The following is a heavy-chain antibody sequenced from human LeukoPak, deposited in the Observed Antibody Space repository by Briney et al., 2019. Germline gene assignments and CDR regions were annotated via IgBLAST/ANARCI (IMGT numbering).Heavy chain of an antibody. CDR2: IRGTGGST. CDR1: GFTVSSNY. Sequence: PGGSLRLSCAASGFTVSSNYMSWVRQAPGKGLEWVSVIRGTGGSTYYADSVKGRFTISRDNSKNTVYLQMNSLRAEDTAVYYCAKGLTYFDYWGQGTLVTVSS. CDR3: AKGLTYFDY. V-gene: IGHV3-23*01. J-gene: IGHJ4*02.